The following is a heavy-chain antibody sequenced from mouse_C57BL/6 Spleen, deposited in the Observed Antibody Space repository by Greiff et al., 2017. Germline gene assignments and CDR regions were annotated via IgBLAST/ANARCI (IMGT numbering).Heavy chain of an antibody. CDR3: TREEKLLDSSGYVDY. V-gene: IGHV1-5*01. Sequence: EVQLQQSGTVLARPGASVKMSCKTSGYTFTSYWMHWVKQRPGQGLEWIGAIYPGNSDTSYNQKFKGKAKLTAVTSASTAYMELSSLTNEDSVVYYCTREEKLLDSSGYVDYWGQGTTLTVSS. CDR1: GYTFTSYW. CDR2: IYPGNSDT. D-gene: IGHD3-2*02. J-gene: IGHJ2*01.